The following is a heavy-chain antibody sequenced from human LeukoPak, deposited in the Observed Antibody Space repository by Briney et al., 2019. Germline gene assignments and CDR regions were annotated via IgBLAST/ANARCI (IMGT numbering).Heavy chain of an antibody. V-gene: IGHV4-59*01. Sequence: PSETLSLTCTVSGGSIGSYYWSWIRQPPGKGLEWIGYIYYSGSTNYNPSLKSRVTISVDTSKNQFSLKLSSVTAADTAVYYCARANGDSYWGQGTLVTVSS. CDR3: ARANGDSY. D-gene: IGHD3-10*01. J-gene: IGHJ4*02. CDR1: GGSIGSYY. CDR2: IYYSGST.